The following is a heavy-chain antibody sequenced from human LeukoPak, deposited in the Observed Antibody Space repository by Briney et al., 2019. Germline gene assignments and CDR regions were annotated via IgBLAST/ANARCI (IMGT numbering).Heavy chain of an antibody. J-gene: IGHJ4*02. CDR1: GFTFSSYW. D-gene: IGHD2-15*01. CDR3: ARDNCSGGSCYSDY. CDR2: IKQDGSGK. V-gene: IGHV3-7*01. Sequence: GGSLRLSCAPSGFTFSSYWMSWVRQAPGEGLEWVVNIKQDGSGKYYVDSVKGRFTISRANAKNSLYLKMNSLRAEDTAVYYCARDNCSGGSCYSDYWGQGTLVTVSS.